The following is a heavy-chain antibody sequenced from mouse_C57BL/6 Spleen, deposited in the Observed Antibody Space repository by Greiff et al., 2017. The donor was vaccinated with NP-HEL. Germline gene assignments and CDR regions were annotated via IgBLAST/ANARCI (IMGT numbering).Heavy chain of an antibody. CDR1: GYTFTDYE. Sequence: QVQLQQSGAELVRPGASVTLSCKASGYTFTDYEMHWVKQTPVHGLEWIGAIDPETGGTAYNQKFKGKAILTADKSSSTAYMELRSLPSEDSAVYYCTREDGNYAWFAYWGQETLVTVSA. J-gene: IGHJ3*01. CDR3: TREDGNYAWFAY. CDR2: IDPETGGT. V-gene: IGHV1-15*01. D-gene: IGHD2-1*01.